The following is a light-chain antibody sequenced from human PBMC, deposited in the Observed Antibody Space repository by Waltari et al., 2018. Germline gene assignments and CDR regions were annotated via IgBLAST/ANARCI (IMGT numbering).Light chain of an antibody. J-gene: IGKJ2*01. CDR3: QQYNSYHT. CDR2: KAS. CDR1: QSISTW. V-gene: IGKV1-5*03. Sequence: DIQMTQSPSTLSASVGDRITITCRASQSISTWLAWYQQKPGKAPKLLIYKASNLESGVPSRFSGSGSGTEFTLTISSLQPDDFATYYCQQYNSYHTFGKATKLEIK.